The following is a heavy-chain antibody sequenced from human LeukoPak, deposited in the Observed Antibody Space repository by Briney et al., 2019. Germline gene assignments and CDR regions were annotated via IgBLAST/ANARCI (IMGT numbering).Heavy chain of an antibody. D-gene: IGHD3-10*01. CDR1: GGSSSNGRYH. CDR3: ARDGGRGSSAYDI. Sequence: SETLSLTCSVSGGSSSNGRYHWSWIRHPAGKGLEWIGRLSSSGTTNYNPSLKSRVTISVDTSQNQFSLKLSSVTAADTAIYYCARDGGRGSSAYDIWGQGTMVTVSS. V-gene: IGHV4-61*02. CDR2: LSSSGTT. J-gene: IGHJ3*02.